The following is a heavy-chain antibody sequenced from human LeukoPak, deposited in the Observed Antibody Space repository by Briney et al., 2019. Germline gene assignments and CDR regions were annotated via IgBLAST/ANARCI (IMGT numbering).Heavy chain of an antibody. CDR3: TNSRLLLNYYYYGMDV. V-gene: IGHV3-73*01. Sequence: GGSLRLSCAASGFTFSGSAMRWVRQASGKGLEWVGRIRSKANSYATAYAASVKGRFTISRDDSKNTAYLQMNSLKTEDTAVYYCTNSRLLLNYYYYGMDVWGQGTTVTVSS. CDR2: IRSKANSYAT. CDR1: GFTFSGSA. J-gene: IGHJ6*02. D-gene: IGHD2-15*01.